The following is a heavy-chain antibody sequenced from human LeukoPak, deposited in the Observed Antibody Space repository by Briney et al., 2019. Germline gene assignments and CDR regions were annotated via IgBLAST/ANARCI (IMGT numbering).Heavy chain of an antibody. J-gene: IGHJ5*02. V-gene: IGHV4-34*01. CDR2: INHSGST. CDR1: GGSFSGYY. CDR3: ARDLNWFDP. Sequence: SETLSLTCAAYGGSFSGYYRSWIRQPPGKGLEWIGEINHSGSTNYNPSLKSRVTISVDTSKNQFSLKLSSVTAADTAVYYCARDLNWFDPWGPGTLVTVSS.